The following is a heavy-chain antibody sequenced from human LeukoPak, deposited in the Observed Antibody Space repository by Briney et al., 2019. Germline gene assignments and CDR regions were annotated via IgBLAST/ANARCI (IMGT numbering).Heavy chain of an antibody. J-gene: IGHJ4*02. V-gene: IGHV3-30*18. CDR3: AKSYYYDSSGSNPFDY. Sequence: GSLRLSCAASGFTFSSYGMHWVRQAPGKGLECVAVISYDGSNKYYADSVKGRFTISRDNSKNTLYLQMNSLRAEDTAVYYCAKSYYYDSSGSNPFDYWGQGTLVTVSS. D-gene: IGHD3-22*01. CDR2: ISYDGSNK. CDR1: GFTFSSYG.